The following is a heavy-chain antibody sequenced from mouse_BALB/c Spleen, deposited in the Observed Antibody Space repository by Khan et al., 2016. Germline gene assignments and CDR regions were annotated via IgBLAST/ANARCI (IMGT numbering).Heavy chain of an antibody. CDR3: AHYYGSSHWYFDV. CDR1: GYSITSDYA. J-gene: IGHJ1*01. D-gene: IGHD1-1*01. V-gene: IGHV3-2*02. CDR2: ISYSGST. Sequence: EVQLQESGPGLVKPSQSLSLTCTVTGYSITSDYAWNWIRQFPGNKLEWMGYISYSGSTSYNPSLKSRISITRDTSKNQFFLQLNSVTTEDTATYYCAHYYGSSHWYFDVWGAGTTVTVSS.